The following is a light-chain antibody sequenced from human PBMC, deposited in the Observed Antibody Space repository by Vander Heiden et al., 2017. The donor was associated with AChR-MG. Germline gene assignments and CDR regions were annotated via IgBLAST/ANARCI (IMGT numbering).Light chain of an antibody. CDR3: QQLNTYPWT. CDR2: AAS. Sequence: DIQLTQSPSFVSASVGDRVTITSRASQGIINYLAWYQQKPEKAPKLLIYAASTLPGGVPSRFSGSGSGTEFTLTISSLQPEDLATYYCQQLNTYPWTFGQGTKVDIK. J-gene: IGKJ1*01. CDR1: QGIINY. V-gene: IGKV1-9*01.